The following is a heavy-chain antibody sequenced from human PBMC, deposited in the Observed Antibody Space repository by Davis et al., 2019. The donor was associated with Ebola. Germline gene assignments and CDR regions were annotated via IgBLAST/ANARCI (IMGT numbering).Heavy chain of an antibody. D-gene: IGHD1-26*01. J-gene: IGHJ3*02. CDR2: INPNDGRT. CDR1: VYTFTNYY. CDR3: ARTSIVGTTTTASDI. V-gene: IGHV1-46*01. Sequence: ASVNVSCKASVYTFTNYYMHWVRQAPGQGLEWMGMINPNDGRTIYAQKFQGRVTVTRDTSTTTVYMDLSSLRSEDTAVYFCARTSIVGTTTTASDIWGQGTKVTVSS.